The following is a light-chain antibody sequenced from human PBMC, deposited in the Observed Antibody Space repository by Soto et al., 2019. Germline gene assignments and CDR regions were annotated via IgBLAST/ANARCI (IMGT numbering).Light chain of an antibody. V-gene: IGKV3-15*01. CDR1: KSVSSN. J-gene: IGKJ4*01. Sequence: EIVMTQSPATLSVSPGERATLSCRASKSVSSNLAWYQQKPGQAPRLLIYGASTRVAGFPARFSGSGSGTELTLTISSLQSEDFAVNYCQQYNKWPPLTFGRGTKVEIK. CDR2: GAS. CDR3: QQYNKWPPLT.